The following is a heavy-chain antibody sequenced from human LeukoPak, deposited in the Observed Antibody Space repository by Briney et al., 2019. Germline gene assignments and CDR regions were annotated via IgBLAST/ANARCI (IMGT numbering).Heavy chain of an antibody. CDR1: GFTFSSYA. CDR3: AKAQTKGVLRYFDWLTDY. V-gene: IGHV3-23*01. D-gene: IGHD3-9*01. Sequence: RGSLRLSCAASGFTFSSYAMSWVRQAPGKGLEWVSAISGSGGSTYYADSVKGRFTISRDNSKNTLYLQMNSLRAEDTAVYYCAKAQTKGVLRYFDWLTDYWGQGTLVTVSS. J-gene: IGHJ4*02. CDR2: ISGSGGST.